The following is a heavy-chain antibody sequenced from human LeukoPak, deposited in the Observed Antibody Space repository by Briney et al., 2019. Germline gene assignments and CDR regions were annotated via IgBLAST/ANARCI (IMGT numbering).Heavy chain of an antibody. Sequence: SQTLSLTCAISGDSVSSNSFAWNWIRQSPSRGLEWQGRTYYRSKWFNDYAVSVKSRITINPDTSKNQFSLRLNSVTPEDTAVYYCARDRVGEWELPSFDYWGQGTLVTVSS. V-gene: IGHV6-1*01. CDR2: TYYRSKWFN. CDR3: ARDRVGEWELPSFDY. D-gene: IGHD1-26*01. CDR1: GDSVSSNSFA. J-gene: IGHJ4*02.